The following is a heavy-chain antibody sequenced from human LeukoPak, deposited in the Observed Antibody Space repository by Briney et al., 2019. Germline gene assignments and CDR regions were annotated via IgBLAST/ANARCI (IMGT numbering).Heavy chain of an antibody. V-gene: IGHV4-59*10. D-gene: IGHD3-3*01. J-gene: IGHJ5*02. Sequence: PSETLSLTCAVYGGSLSGYYWSWIRQPAGKGLEWIGRIYTSGSTNYNPSLKSRVTISVDTSKNQFSLKLSSVTAADTAVYYCARVLVGTIFGVVNGFDPWGQGTLVTVSS. CDR1: GGSLSGYY. CDR2: IYTSGST. CDR3: ARVLVGTIFGVVNGFDP.